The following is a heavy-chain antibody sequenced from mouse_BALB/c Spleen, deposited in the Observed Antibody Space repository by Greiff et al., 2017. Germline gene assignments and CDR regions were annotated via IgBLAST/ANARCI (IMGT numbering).Heavy chain of an antibody. D-gene: IGHD4-1*01. CDR3: ARDKLGPFAY. CDR2: ISYDGSN. J-gene: IGHJ3*01. V-gene: IGHV3-6*02. Sequence: EVKLQESGPGLVKPSQSLSLTCSVTGYSITSGYYWNWIRQFPGNKLEWMGYISYDGSNNYNPSLKNRISITRDTSKIQFFLKLNSVTTEDTATYYCARDKLGPFAYWGQGTLVTVSA. CDR1: GYSITSGYY.